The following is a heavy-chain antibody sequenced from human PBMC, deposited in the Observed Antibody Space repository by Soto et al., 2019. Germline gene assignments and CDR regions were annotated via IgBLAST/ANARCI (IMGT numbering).Heavy chain of an antibody. D-gene: IGHD4-4*01. J-gene: IGHJ4*02. CDR3: ARPAGNLFDY. CDR1: GGSISSYY. V-gene: IGHV4-59*08. Sequence: SETLSLTCTVSGGSISSYYWSWIRQPPGKGLEWIAYIYYSGSTNYNPSLKSRVTISVDTSKNHFSLKLSSVTAADTAVYYCARPAGNLFDYWGQGTLVTVSS. CDR2: IYYSGST.